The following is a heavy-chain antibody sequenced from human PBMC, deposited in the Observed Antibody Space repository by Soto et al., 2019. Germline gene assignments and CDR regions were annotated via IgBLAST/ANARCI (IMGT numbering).Heavy chain of an antibody. D-gene: IGHD2-8*01. V-gene: IGHV3-11*06. CDR3: ARSSGWRQVGVYNYGLDV. J-gene: IGHJ6*02. CDR1: GFFLSNNW. CDR2: ISASGDYT. Sequence: QVQLVESGGGWVKPGESLRLSCIGSGFFLSNNWMTWIRQAPGKGLEWVSYISASGDYTTYADSLKGRFTISRDNARNSLWLQINSLTAEDTAVYYCARSSGWRQVGVYNYGLDVWGQGTTVIVSS.